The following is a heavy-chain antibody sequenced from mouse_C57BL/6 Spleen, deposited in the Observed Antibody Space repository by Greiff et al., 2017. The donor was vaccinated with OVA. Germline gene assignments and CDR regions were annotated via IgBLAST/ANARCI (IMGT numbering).Heavy chain of an antibody. V-gene: IGHV3-6*01. J-gene: IGHJ2*01. D-gene: IGHD1-1*01. CDR1: GYSITSGYY. CDR3: ARDRGFITTVVATGYFDY. CDR2: ISYDGSN. Sequence: DVKLQESGPGLVKPSQSLSLTCSVTGYSITSGYYWNWIRQFPGNKLEWMGYISYDGSNNYNPSLKNRISITRDTSKNQFFLKLNSVTTEDTATYYCARDRGFITTVVATGYFDYWGQGTTLTVSS.